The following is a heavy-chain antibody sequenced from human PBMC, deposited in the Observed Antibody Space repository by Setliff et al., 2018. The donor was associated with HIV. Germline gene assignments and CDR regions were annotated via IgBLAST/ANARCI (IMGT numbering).Heavy chain of an antibody. CDR2: ISSSGNTI. D-gene: IGHD4-17*01. CDR1: GFSINNYD. CDR3: ARGRINYGDYYY. V-gene: IGHV3-48*03. Sequence: GGSLRLSCVASGFSINNYDMNWVRQAPGRGLEWISHISSSGNTIYYADSVRGRFTISRDTAKNTVYLQMNSLTSEDTAFYYCARGRINYGDYYYWGQGTLVTVS. J-gene: IGHJ4*02.